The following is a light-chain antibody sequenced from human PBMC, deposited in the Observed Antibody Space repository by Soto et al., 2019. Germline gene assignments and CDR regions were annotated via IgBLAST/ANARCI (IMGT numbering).Light chain of an antibody. Sequence: QSVLTQPASVSGSPGQSTTISCTGTSSDVGSYNLVSWYQQHPGKAPKLMIYEGSKRPSGVSNRFSGSKSGNTASLTISGLQAEDEADYYCCSYAGSSIVVFGGGTKLTVL. CDR3: CSYAGSSIVV. J-gene: IGLJ2*01. CDR1: SSDVGSYNL. CDR2: EGS. V-gene: IGLV2-23*01.